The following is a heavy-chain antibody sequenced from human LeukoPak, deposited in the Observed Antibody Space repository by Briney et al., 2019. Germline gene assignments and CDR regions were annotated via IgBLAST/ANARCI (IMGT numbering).Heavy chain of an antibody. CDR2: IWSDGSSE. V-gene: IGHV3-30*02. D-gene: IGHD2-15*01. CDR1: GVSLSSHG. CDR3: AKDYCRDGNCPFPFLDS. J-gene: IGHJ4*02. Sequence: PGGSLRLSCGVSGVSLSSHGMHWVRQAPGKGLEWITFIWSDGSSEYYADSLRGRFTVSRDNSKNTVYMQMTSLRAEDTATYYCAKDYCRDGNCPFPFLDSWGQGTLVTVSS.